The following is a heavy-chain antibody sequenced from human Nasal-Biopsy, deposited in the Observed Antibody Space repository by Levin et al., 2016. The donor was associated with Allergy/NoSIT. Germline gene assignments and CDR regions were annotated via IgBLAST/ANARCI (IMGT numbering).Heavy chain of an antibody. CDR1: GYTFSRSG. V-gene: IGHV1-18*01. J-gene: IGHJ4*02. CDR3: ATSGYSWDREFDY. Sequence: ASVKVSCKASGYTFSRSGITWVRQAPGQGLEWMAWISGNNGNTNFARKFQDRVIVTTDTPTNTAYMELRSLTSDDTAVYYCATSGYSWDREFDYWGQGTLVTVSS. CDR2: ISGNNGNT. D-gene: IGHD5-18*01.